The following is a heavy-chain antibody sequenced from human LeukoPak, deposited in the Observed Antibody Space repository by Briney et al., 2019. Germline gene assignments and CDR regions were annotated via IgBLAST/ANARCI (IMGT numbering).Heavy chain of an antibody. CDR2: IDPNSGDT. J-gene: IGHJ4*02. D-gene: IGHD3-10*01. CDR1: GYSFTVYF. V-gene: IGHV1-2*02. Sequence: GASVKVSCKASGYSFTVYFIHWVRQAPGQGLEWMGCIDPNSGDTKYAQKFQGRVSMPRDTSTRTAYMELSRLRSDDTAVYYCARDLSSITMVRGVIRFDYWGQGTLITVSS. CDR3: ARDLSSITMVRGVIRFDY.